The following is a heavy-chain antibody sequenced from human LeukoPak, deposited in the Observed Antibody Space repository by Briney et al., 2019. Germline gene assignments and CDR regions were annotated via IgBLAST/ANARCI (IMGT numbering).Heavy chain of an antibody. CDR2: ISPSGDIT. D-gene: IGHD3-10*01. Sequence: GGSLRLSCAASGFTFNNAWMSWVRQAPGKGLEWVSGISPSGDITYYADSVKGRFTISRDNSKNMVYLQVISLTAEDTAVYYCAKDDAWLRFGEWSQGTLVTVSA. CDR1: GFTFNNAW. V-gene: IGHV3-23*01. J-gene: IGHJ4*02. CDR3: AKDDAWLRFGE.